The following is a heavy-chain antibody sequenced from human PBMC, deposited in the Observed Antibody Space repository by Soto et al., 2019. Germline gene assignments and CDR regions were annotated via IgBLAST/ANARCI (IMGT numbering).Heavy chain of an antibody. J-gene: IGHJ4*02. Sequence: PGGSLRLSCATSGFTFSGSTIHWVRQASGKGLEWVGRTRSKTYSYATAYAASVKGRFTISRDDSQSTAYPQMNSLKTEDTAVYYCARDYTGSYFWGQGTLVTVSS. CDR2: TRSKTYSYAT. CDR3: ARDYTGSYF. D-gene: IGHD1-26*01. V-gene: IGHV3-73*01. CDR1: GFTFSGST.